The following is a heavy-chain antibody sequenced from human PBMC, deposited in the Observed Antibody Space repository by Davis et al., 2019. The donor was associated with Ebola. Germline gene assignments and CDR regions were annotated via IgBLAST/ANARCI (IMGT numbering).Heavy chain of an antibody. V-gene: IGHV5-51*01. CDR1: GYSFTSYW. CDR3: ARQAVAGTDAFDI. Sequence: GESLKISCTGSGYSFTSYWIGWVRQLPGKGLECMGIIYPDDTGTRNSPSFEGQVTISADKSISTAYLQWSSLKASDTGKYYCARQAVAGTDAFDIWGQGTTVTVS. J-gene: IGHJ3*02. D-gene: IGHD6-19*01. CDR2: IYPDDTGT.